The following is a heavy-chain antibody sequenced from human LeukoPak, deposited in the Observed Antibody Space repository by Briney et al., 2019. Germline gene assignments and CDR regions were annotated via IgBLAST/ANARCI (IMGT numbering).Heavy chain of an antibody. CDR3: ARDCGYSYGLGGNWFDP. CDR1: GGTFSSYT. D-gene: IGHD5-18*01. V-gene: IGHV1-69*02. Sequence: ASVKVSCKACGGTFSSYTISWVRQAPGQGLEWMGRIIPILGIANYAQKFQGRVTITADKSTSTAYMELSSLRSEDTAVYYCARDCGYSYGLGGNWFDPWGQGTLVTV. CDR2: IIPILGIA. J-gene: IGHJ5*02.